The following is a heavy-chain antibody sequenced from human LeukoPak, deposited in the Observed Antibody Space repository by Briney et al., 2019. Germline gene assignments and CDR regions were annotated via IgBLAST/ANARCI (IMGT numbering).Heavy chain of an antibody. CDR2: IYYSGST. V-gene: IGHV4-39*07. Sequence: SETLSLTCTVSGGSISSSSYSWGWIRQPPGKGLEWIGSIYYSGSTYCNPSLKSRVTISVDTSKNQFSLKLSSVTAADTAVYYCASSFDYWGRGTLVTVSS. CDR3: ASSFDY. J-gene: IGHJ4*02. CDR1: GGSISSSSYS.